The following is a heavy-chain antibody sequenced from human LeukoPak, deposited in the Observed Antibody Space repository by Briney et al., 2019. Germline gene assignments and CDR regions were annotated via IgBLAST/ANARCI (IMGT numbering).Heavy chain of an antibody. CDR1: GFTFSSYA. D-gene: IGHD3-3*01. Sequence: AGGSLRLSCAASGFTFSSYAMSWVRQAPGKGLEWVSGITGSGGSTYYADSVKGRFTISRDNSKNTLYLQMNSLRAEDTAIYYCARDERLLSFLKWGQGTLVTVSS. CDR2: ITGSGGST. CDR3: ARDERLLSFLK. J-gene: IGHJ4*02. V-gene: IGHV3-23*01.